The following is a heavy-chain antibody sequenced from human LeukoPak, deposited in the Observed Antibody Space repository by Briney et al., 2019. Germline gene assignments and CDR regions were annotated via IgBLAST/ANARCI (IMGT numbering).Heavy chain of an antibody. D-gene: IGHD5-12*01. J-gene: IGHJ4*02. CDR2: ISYDGSNK. CDR1: GFTFSSYG. V-gene: IGHV3-30*18. Sequence: GRSLRLSCAASGFTFSSYGMHWVRQAPGKGLEWVAVISYDGSNKYYADSVKGRFTISRDNSKNTLYLQMNSLRVDDTAVYYCAKDPGHSGDDLNYWGQGTLVTVSS. CDR3: AKDPGHSGDDLNY.